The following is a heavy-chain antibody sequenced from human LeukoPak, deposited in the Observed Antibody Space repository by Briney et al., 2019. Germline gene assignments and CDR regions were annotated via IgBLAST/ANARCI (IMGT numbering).Heavy chain of an antibody. CDR2: MNGGNDGT. CDR1: GFTLSSSA. Sequence: GGSLRLSCAASGFTLSSSAMAWVRQAPGKGLEWVSAMNGGNDGTRYADSVKGRFIISRDNAQNSLYLQMNSLSAEDTAVYYCARLFGGVTTFDYWGQGILVTVSS. V-gene: IGHV3-23*01. CDR3: ARLFGGVTTFDY. D-gene: IGHD4-17*01. J-gene: IGHJ4*02.